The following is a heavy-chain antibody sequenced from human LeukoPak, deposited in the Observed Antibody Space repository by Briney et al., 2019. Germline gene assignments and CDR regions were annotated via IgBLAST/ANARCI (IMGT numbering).Heavy chain of an antibody. J-gene: IGHJ3*02. CDR1: GFTFDDYG. CDR3: ARAGNDFWSGLRAFDI. CDR2: INWNGGST. Sequence: PGGSLRLSCAASGFTFDDYGMSWVRQAPGKGLEWVSGINWNGGSTGYADSVKGRFTISRDNAKNSLYLQMNSLRAEGTALYYCARAGNDFWSGLRAFDIWGQGTMVTVSS. V-gene: IGHV3-20*04. D-gene: IGHD3-3*01.